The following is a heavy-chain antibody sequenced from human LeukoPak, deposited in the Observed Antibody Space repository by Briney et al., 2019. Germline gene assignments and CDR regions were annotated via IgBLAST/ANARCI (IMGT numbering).Heavy chain of an antibody. CDR1: GFTFSTYA. V-gene: IGHV3-23*01. Sequence: GGSLRLSCAASGFTFSTYAMSWVRQAPGKGLEWVSGISGSGGSTYYADSVKGRFTISRDNSKNTLYLQMNSLRAEDTAVYYCAKDRNVGYYDFWSGGEYFDYWGQGTLVTASS. D-gene: IGHD3-3*01. J-gene: IGHJ4*02. CDR3: AKDRNVGYYDFWSGGEYFDY. CDR2: ISGSGGST.